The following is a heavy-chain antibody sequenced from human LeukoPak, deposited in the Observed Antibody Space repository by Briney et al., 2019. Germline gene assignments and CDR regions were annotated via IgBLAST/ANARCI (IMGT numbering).Heavy chain of an antibody. J-gene: IGHJ6*03. CDR2: IYYSGST. V-gene: IGHV4-59*01. D-gene: IGHD2-21*01. Sequence: SETLSLTCTVSGGSISSYYWSWIRQPPGKGLEWIGYIYYSGSTNYNPSLKSRVTISVDTSKNQFSLKLSSVTAADTAVYYCARVLAYCGGDCYKTPRYYYYYMDVWGKGTTVTVSS. CDR1: GGSISSYY. CDR3: ARVLAYCGGDCYKTPRYYYYYMDV.